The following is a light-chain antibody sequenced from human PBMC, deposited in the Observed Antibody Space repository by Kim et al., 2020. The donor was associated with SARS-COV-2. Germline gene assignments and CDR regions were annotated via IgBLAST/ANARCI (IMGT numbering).Light chain of an antibody. CDR3: GTWDDSLSGWV. Sequence: ELTQPPSVSEAPRQRITISCSGSSSNIGNNAVNWYQQLPGKAPKLLIYYNDLLPSGVSDRFSGSKSGTSASLAISGLQSEDEAHYYCGTWDDSLSGWVFGGGTQLTVL. V-gene: IGLV1-36*01. J-gene: IGLJ3*02. CDR2: YND. CDR1: SSNIGNNA.